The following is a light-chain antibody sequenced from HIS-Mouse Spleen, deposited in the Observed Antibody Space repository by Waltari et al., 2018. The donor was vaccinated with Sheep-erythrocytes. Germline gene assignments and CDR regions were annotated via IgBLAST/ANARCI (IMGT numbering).Light chain of an antibody. J-gene: IGLJ3*02. Sequence: QAVLTQPSSLSASPGASASLTCTLRSGINVGTYRIYWYQQKPGIPPQYLLRYKSDSDKQQGSGVPRRFSGSKDASANAVILLSSGLQSEDEADYYCMIWHSSAWVFGGGTKLTVL. CDR2: YKSDSDK. CDR1: SGINVGTYR. V-gene: IGLV5-45*03. CDR3: MIWHSSAWV.